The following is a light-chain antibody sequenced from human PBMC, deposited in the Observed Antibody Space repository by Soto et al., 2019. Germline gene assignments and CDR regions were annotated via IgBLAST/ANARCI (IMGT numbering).Light chain of an antibody. V-gene: IGLV1-47*02. CDR2: SNN. J-gene: IGLJ2*01. CDR3: ASWDDRLGAVI. CDR1: SSNIGGTNY. Sequence: SVLTQPPSASGTPGQKVFISCSGSSSNIGGTNYAYWYQQLPGAAPKLLMHSNNLRPSGVPERISGSKFGTAASLAISGLRSEDEAVYYCASWDDRLGAVIFGGGTKGTVL.